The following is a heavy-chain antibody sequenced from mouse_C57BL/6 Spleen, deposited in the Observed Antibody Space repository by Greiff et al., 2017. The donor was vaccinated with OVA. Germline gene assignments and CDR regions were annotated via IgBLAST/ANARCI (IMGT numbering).Heavy chain of an antibody. V-gene: IGHV10-3*01. CDR1: GFTFNTYA. D-gene: IGHD2-5*01. CDR2: IRSKSSNYAT. Sequence: EVQVVESGGGLVQPKGSLKLSCAASGFTFNTYAMHWVRQAPGKGLEWVARIRSKSSNYATYYADSVKDRFTISRDDSQSMLYLQMNNLKTEDTAMYYCVRSPAYYSNYWYFDVWGTGTTVTVSS. J-gene: IGHJ1*03. CDR3: VRSPAYYSNYWYFDV.